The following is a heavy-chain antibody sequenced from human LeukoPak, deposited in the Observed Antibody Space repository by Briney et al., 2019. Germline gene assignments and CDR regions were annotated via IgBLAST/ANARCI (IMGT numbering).Heavy chain of an antibody. Sequence: ASVKVSCKASGYTFTGYYMHWVRQAPGQGLEWMGIINPSGGSTSYAQKFQGRVTMTRDMSTSTVYMELSSLRSEDTAVYYCRTNCGGDCYPGAFDIWGQGTMVTVSS. CDR1: GYTFTGYY. V-gene: IGHV1-46*01. CDR2: INPSGGST. J-gene: IGHJ3*02. D-gene: IGHD2-21*02. CDR3: RTNCGGDCYPGAFDI.